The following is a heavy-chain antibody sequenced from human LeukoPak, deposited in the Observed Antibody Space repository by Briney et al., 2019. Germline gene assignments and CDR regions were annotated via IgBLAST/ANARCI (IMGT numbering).Heavy chain of an antibody. CDR3: ARQSSLNWFDA. V-gene: IGHV4-59*08. J-gene: IGHJ5*02. CDR2: IYYSGST. Sequence: SETLSLTCTVSGGSINSYYWSWVRQPPGKGLEWIGYIYYSGSTYYNPSLRSRVSISLDTSKNQFSLKLSSVTAADTAVYYCARQSSLNWFDAWGQGTLVTVSS. CDR1: GGSINSYY.